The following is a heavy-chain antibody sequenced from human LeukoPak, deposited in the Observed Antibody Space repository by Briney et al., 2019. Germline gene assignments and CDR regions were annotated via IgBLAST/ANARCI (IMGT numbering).Heavy chain of an antibody. CDR3: AREGTSGTHLNWFDP. V-gene: IGHV4-59*01. J-gene: IGHJ5*02. CDR1: GGSISSYY. D-gene: IGHD1-1*01. Sequence: PSETLSLTCTVSGGSISSYYSSWIRQPPGKGLEWIGHIYGSGSTNYNPSLKSRVTLSVDTSKNQFSLKLSSVTAADTAVYYCAREGTSGTHLNWFDPWGQGTLSPSPQ. CDR2: IYGSGST.